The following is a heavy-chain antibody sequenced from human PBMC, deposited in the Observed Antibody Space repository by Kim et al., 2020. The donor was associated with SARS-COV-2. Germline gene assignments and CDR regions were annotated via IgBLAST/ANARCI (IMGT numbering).Heavy chain of an antibody. CDR1: GYTFTDYY. D-gene: IGHD1-1*01. V-gene: IGHV1-2*02. J-gene: IGHJ4*02. Sequence: ASVKVSCKASGYTFTDYYIHWVRQAPGQGLEWLGCINPNTGGTNYAQNFQGRGTMTRDTSIRTVYMELNRLTSDDTAVYYCARAGGGIVYWGQGTLVTVSS. CDR3: ARAGGGIVY. CDR2: INPNTGGT.